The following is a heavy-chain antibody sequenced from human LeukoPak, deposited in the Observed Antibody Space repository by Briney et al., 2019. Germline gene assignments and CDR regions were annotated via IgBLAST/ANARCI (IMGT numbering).Heavy chain of an antibody. D-gene: IGHD6-13*01. CDR2: IGISSNKI. V-gene: IGHV3-21*01. Sequence: GGSLRLSCAASGFTLRSYTMNWVRQAPGKGLEWVSSIGISSNKIYYADSVKGRFIISRDNAKNSVYLQMNSLRAEDTAVYYCARVPPGIAAAGYFDYWGQGTLVTVSS. CDR3: ARVPPGIAAAGYFDY. J-gene: IGHJ4*02. CDR1: GFTLRSYT.